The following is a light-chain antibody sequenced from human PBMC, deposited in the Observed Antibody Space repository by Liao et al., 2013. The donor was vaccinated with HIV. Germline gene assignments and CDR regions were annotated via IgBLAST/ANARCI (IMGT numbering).Light chain of an antibody. V-gene: IGLV3-1*01. CDR2: QDD. CDR1: KLGDKY. Sequence: SYELIQPPSVSVSPGQTASITCSGDKLGDKYASWYQQKPGQSPVLVLYQDDKRPSGIPDRFAGSISGNTATLTISGTQALDEADYYCQAWDSSTNYVFGTGTQVTVL. J-gene: IGLJ1*01. CDR3: QAWDSSTNYV.